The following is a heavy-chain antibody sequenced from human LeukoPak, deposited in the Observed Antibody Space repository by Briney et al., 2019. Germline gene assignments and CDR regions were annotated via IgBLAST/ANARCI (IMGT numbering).Heavy chain of an antibody. Sequence: ASVKVSCKASGYTFTSYYMHWVRQAPGQGLEWMGIINPSAGSTSYAQKFQGRVTITADESTSTDYMELSSLRSEDTAVYYCARNSPGLVATIPKSYYYYGMDVWGKGTTVTVSS. J-gene: IGHJ6*04. CDR3: ARNSPGLVATIPKSYYYYGMDV. D-gene: IGHD5-12*01. CDR2: INPSAGST. CDR1: GYTFTSYY. V-gene: IGHV1-46*01.